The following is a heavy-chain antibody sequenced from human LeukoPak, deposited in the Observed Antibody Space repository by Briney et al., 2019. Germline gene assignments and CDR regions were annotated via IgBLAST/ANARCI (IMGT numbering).Heavy chain of an antibody. D-gene: IGHD4-11*01. Sequence: GGSLRLSCAASGFTFNSYAMSWVRQAPGKGLEWVSVVSDRGDVTHAADSVKGRFSISRDNSANTLYLQMNRLRADDTAVYYCAKHITVARSSHYIDYWGQGTLVTVSS. CDR1: GFTFNSYA. V-gene: IGHV3-23*01. CDR2: VSDRGDVT. CDR3: AKHITVARSSHYIDY. J-gene: IGHJ4*02.